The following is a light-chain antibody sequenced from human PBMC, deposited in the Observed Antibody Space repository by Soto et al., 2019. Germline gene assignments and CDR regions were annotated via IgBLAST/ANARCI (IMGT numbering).Light chain of an antibody. CDR1: SSNIGSNY. CDR2: SHI. Sequence: QSVLTQPPSASGTPGQTVTISCSGSSSNIGSNYVYWYQQVPGTAPKLLIYSHIQRPSGVPERFSGSNSGNTATLTISRVEAGDEADYYCQVWDSSTDHILFGGGTKLTVL. V-gene: IGLV1-47*02. J-gene: IGLJ3*02. CDR3: QVWDSSTDHIL.